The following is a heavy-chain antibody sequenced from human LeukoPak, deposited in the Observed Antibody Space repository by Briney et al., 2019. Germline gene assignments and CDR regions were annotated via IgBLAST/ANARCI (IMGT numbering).Heavy chain of an antibody. J-gene: IGHJ5*02. CDR2: IYYSGST. D-gene: IGHD1-26*01. Sequence: SETLSLTCTVSGGSISSYYWSWIRQPPGKGLEWIGDIYYSGSTNYNPSLKSRVTISVDTSKNQFSLKLSSVTAADTAVYYCARDLVGATLSNWFDPWGQGTLVTVSS. V-gene: IGHV4-59*01. CDR3: ARDLVGATLSNWFDP. CDR1: GGSISSYY.